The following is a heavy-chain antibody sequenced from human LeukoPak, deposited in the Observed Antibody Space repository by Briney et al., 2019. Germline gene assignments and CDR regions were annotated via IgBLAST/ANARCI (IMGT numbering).Heavy chain of an antibody. V-gene: IGHV4-34*01. Sequence: KPSETLSLTCAVYGVSFSGYYWSWIRQPPGKGLEWIGEINHSGSTNYNPSLKSRVTISVDTSKNQFSLKLSSVTAADTAVYYCARGYDSKSSWFDPWGQGTLVTVSS. CDR2: INHSGST. CDR1: GVSFSGYY. CDR3: ARGYDSKSSWFDP. J-gene: IGHJ5*02. D-gene: IGHD3-3*01.